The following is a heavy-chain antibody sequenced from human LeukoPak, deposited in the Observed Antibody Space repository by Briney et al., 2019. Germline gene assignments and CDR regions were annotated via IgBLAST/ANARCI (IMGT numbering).Heavy chain of an antibody. J-gene: IGHJ4*02. V-gene: IGHV3-23*01. CDR3: ANEEVPNDY. Sequence: GGSLRLSCEVSRFPFSSHAMSWVRQAPGRGLEWVSGISISGDRTYYADSVQGRFTISRDNSKNTVFLHMDSLRVDDTAVYYCANEEVPNDYWGQGTLVNVSS. D-gene: IGHD4/OR15-4a*01. CDR1: RFPFSSHA. CDR2: ISISGDRT.